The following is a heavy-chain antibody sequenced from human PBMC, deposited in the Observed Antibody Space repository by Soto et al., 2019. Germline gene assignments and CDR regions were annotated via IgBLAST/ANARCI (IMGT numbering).Heavy chain of an antibody. J-gene: IGHJ6*02. Sequence: QVQLVQSGAEVKKPGASVKVSCKASGYTFTGYYMHWVRQAPGQGLEWMGWINPNSGGTNYAQKFQGGVTMTRDTSISTAYMELSRLRSDDTAVYYCARDWVTMVRGVTPYYYGMDVWGQGTTVTVSS. V-gene: IGHV1-2*02. D-gene: IGHD3-10*01. CDR3: ARDWVTMVRGVTPYYYGMDV. CDR1: GYTFTGYY. CDR2: INPNSGGT.